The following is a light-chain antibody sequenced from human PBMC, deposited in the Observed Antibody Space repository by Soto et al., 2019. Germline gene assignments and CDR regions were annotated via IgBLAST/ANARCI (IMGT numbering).Light chain of an antibody. CDR2: EVF. CDR1: SSDVGGYNY. CDR3: SSYAGSNNFDV. Sequence: QSVLTQPPSASGSPGQSVTISCTGTSSDVGGYNYVSWYQQHPGKAPKLMIYEVFKRPSGVRDRFSGSKSGNTASLTVSGLQAEDEADYYCSSYAGSNNFDVFGPGTQLNVL. V-gene: IGLV2-8*01. J-gene: IGLJ1*01.